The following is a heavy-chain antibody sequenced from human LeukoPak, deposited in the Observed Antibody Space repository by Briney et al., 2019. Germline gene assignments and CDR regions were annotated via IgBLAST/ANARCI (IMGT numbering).Heavy chain of an antibody. CDR2: ISTSGST. CDR3: ARAASQAFDY. Sequence: SETLSLTCTVSGGSISSGSYYWSWIRQPAGKELEWIGRISTSGSTNYNPSLKSRITISVDTSKNQFSLNLSSVTAVDTAVYYCARAASQAFDYWGQGTLVTVSS. V-gene: IGHV4-61*02. CDR1: GGSISSGSYY. J-gene: IGHJ4*02.